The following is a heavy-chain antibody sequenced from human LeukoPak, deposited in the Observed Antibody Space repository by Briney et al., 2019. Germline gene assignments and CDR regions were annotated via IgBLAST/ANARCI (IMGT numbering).Heavy chain of an antibody. CDR2: INSDGSST. Sequence: GGCLRLSCAASGFTFSSYWMHWVRQAPGKGLVWVSRINSDGSSTSYADSVKGRFTISRDNAKNTLYLQMNSLRAEDTAVYYCARQTGSGLFILPGGQGTLVTVSS. D-gene: IGHD3/OR15-3a*01. J-gene: IGHJ4*02. CDR3: ARQTGSGLFILP. V-gene: IGHV3-74*01. CDR1: GFTFSSYW.